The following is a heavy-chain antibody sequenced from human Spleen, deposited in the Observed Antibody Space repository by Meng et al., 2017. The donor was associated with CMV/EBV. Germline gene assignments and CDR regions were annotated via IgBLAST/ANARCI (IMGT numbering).Heavy chain of an antibody. V-gene: IGHV4-61*01. CDR1: GGSVSSGSYY. Sequence: SETLSLTCTVSGGSVSSGSYYWNWIRQPPGKGLEWIGYIYYSGSTNYNPSLKSRVTISVDTSKNQFSLKLSSVTAADTAVYYCAREPIGYCSSTSCYNWFDPWGQGTLVTVSS. CDR3: AREPIGYCSSTSCYNWFDP. CDR2: IYYSGST. D-gene: IGHD2-2*01. J-gene: IGHJ5*02.